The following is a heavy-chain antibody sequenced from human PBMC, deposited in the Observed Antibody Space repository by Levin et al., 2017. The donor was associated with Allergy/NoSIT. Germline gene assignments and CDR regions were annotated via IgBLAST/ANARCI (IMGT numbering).Heavy chain of an antibody. J-gene: IGHJ4*02. CDR1: GFTFSSYA. D-gene: IGHD1-26*01. CDR2: ISYDGSNK. Sequence: GGSLRLSCAASGFTFSSYAMHWVRQAPGKGLEWVAVISYDGSNKYYADSVKGRFTISRDNPKNTLYLQMNSLRAEDTAVYYCARDLGGSRDYWGQGTLVTVSS. V-gene: IGHV3-30-3*01. CDR3: ARDLGGSRDY.